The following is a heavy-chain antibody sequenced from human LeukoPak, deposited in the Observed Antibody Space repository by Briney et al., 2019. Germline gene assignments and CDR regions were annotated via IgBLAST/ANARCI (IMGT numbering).Heavy chain of an antibody. Sequence: ASVKVSCKASGYTSTGYYMHWVRQAPGQGLEWMGWINPNSGGTNYAQKFQGRVTMTRDTSISTAYMELSRLRSDDTAVYYCARATYYYDSSGYYTVAFDIWGQGTMVTVSS. CDR2: INPNSGGT. D-gene: IGHD3-22*01. CDR3: ARATYYYDSSGYYTVAFDI. CDR1: GYTSTGYY. J-gene: IGHJ3*02. V-gene: IGHV1-2*02.